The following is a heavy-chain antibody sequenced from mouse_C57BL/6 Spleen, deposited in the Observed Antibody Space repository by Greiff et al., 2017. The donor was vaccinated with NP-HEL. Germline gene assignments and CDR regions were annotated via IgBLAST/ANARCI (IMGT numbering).Heavy chain of an antibody. CDR2: ISYDGSN. V-gene: IGHV3-6*01. D-gene: IGHD4-1*01. CDR1: GYSITSGYY. CDR3: ARELGLDY. J-gene: IGHJ4*01. Sequence: EVKLQESGPGLVKPSQSLSLSCSVTGYSITSGYYWNWIRQSPGNKLECMGYISYDGSNNYNPSFKNRIAITRDTSKNQFCLKLNSVTTEDTATYYCARELGLDYWGQGTSVTVSS.